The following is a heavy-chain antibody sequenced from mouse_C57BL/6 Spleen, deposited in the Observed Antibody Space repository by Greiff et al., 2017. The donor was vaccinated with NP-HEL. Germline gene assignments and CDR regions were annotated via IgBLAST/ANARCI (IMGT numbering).Heavy chain of an antibody. V-gene: IGHV1-80*01. CDR3: ARWVDYDGYAMDY. CDR1: GYAFSSYW. CDR2: IYPGDGDT. Sequence: VKLMESGAELVKPGASVKISCKASGYAFSSYWMNWVKQRPGKGLEWIGQIYPGDGDTNYNGKFKGKATLTADKSSSTAYMQLSSLTSEDSAVYFCARWVDYDGYAMDYWGQGTSVTVSS. J-gene: IGHJ4*01. D-gene: IGHD2-4*01.